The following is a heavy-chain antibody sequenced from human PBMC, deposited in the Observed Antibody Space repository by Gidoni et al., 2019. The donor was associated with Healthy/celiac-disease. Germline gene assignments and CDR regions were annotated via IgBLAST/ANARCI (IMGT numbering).Heavy chain of an antibody. Sequence: VQLQESGPGLVKPSETLSLTCTVSGGPISCYYCSCIRQPAGKGLEWIGRIYTSGSTNYNPSLKSRVTMSVDTSKNQFSLKLSSVTAADTAVYYCARVWGGHPVKQAYYDFWSGPSWFDPWGQGTLVTVSS. CDR3: ARVWGGHPVKQAYYDFWSGPSWFDP. D-gene: IGHD3-3*01. V-gene: IGHV4-4*07. CDR1: GGPISCYY. J-gene: IGHJ5*02. CDR2: IYTSGST.